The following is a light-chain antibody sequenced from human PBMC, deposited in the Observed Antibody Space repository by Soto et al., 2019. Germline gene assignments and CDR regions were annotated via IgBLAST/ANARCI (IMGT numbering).Light chain of an antibody. CDR3: SSYAGSSNV. Sequence: QSALTQPPSASGSPGQSVAISCTGTSSDVGGYNYVSWYQQHPGKAPKLMIYEVNKRPSEVPDRFSGSKSGNTASLTVSGLQAEDEADYYCSSYAGSSNVFGTGTKLTVL. CDR1: SSDVGGYNY. CDR2: EVN. V-gene: IGLV2-8*01. J-gene: IGLJ1*01.